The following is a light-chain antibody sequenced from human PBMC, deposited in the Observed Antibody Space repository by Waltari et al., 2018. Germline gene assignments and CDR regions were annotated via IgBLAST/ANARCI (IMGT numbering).Light chain of an antibody. CDR2: EGS. CDR1: SSDVGSYNL. V-gene: IGLV2-23*01. J-gene: IGLJ2*01. Sequence: QSALTQPASVSGSPGQSITISCTGTSSDVGSYNLVSWYQHHPGKAPKVMIYEGSERSSGVSNRFSGSKSGNTASLTISGLQAEDEADYYCCSYAGSSPSVVFGGGTKLTVL. CDR3: CSYAGSSPSVV.